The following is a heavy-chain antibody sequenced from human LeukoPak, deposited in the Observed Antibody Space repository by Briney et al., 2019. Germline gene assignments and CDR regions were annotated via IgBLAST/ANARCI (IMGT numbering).Heavy chain of an antibody. Sequence: GASVKVSCKASGYTFTGYYMHWVRQAPGQGLEWMGIINPSGGSTSYAQKFQGRVTMTTDTSTSTVYMELRSLRSDDTAVYYCASAREPVECDYWGQGTLVTVSS. V-gene: IGHV1-46*01. CDR2: INPSGGST. CDR1: GYTFTGYY. J-gene: IGHJ4*02. D-gene: IGHD1-14*01. CDR3: ASAREPVECDY.